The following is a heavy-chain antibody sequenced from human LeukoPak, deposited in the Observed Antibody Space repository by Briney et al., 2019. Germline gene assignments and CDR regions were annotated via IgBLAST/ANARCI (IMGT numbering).Heavy chain of an antibody. Sequence: GGSLRLSCAATGFTFSNNFMYWVRQAPGKGLEWVSVIHSDGNTLYADSVAGRCTISRDNFKNTVYLQMSSLRAEDTAVYYCAIEDNWVVYDDGFDIWGQGTMVTVSS. D-gene: IGHD5/OR15-5a*01. J-gene: IGHJ3*02. CDR1: GFTFSNNF. V-gene: IGHV3-53*01. CDR3: AIEDNWVVYDDGFDI. CDR2: IHSDGNT.